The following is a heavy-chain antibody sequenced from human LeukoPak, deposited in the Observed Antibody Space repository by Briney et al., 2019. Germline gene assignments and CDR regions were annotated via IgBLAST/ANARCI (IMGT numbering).Heavy chain of an antibody. CDR3: ARGRIVVVPAAIPVRRAYYFDY. D-gene: IGHD2-2*02. CDR2: INHSGST. Sequence: SETLSLTCAVYGGSFSGYYWSWIRQPPGKGLEWIGEINHSGSTNCNPSLKSRVTKSVDTSKNQFSLKLSSVTAADTAVYYCARGRIVVVPAAIPVRRAYYFDYWGQGTQVTVSS. CDR1: GGSFSGYY. J-gene: IGHJ4*02. V-gene: IGHV4-34*01.